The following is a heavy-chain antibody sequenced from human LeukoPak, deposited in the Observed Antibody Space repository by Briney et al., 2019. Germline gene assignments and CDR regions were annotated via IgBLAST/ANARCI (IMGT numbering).Heavy chain of an antibody. Sequence: SETLSLTCSVSGDSISGYYWTWIRQSAGKGLEWIGHIYSSGIATYSPSLKSRLTMSVDTSKNQFSLRLTSVSAADTAIYYCARRAHNTGWSFDYSGREPWSPSPQ. V-gene: IGHV4-4*07. CDR1: GDSISGYY. CDR3: ARRAHNTGWSFDY. J-gene: IGHJ4*02. CDR2: IYSSGIA. D-gene: IGHD6-19*01.